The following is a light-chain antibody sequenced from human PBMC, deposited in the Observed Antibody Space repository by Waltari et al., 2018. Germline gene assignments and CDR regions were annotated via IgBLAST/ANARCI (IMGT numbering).Light chain of an antibody. Sequence: QSALTQPASVSGSPGQSITISCTGTSRDVGGYNYFPWYQQHPGKPPKLLIYDVIYRPSGVSDRFSGSKSGNTASLIISGLQADDEADYYCSSYISSSTPYVFGTGTKVTVL. CDR3: SSYISSSTPYV. CDR1: SRDVGGYNY. J-gene: IGLJ1*01. CDR2: DVI. V-gene: IGLV2-14*03.